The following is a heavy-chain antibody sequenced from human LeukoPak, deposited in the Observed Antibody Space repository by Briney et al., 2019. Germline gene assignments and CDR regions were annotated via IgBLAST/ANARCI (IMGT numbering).Heavy chain of an antibody. D-gene: IGHD4-17*01. V-gene: IGHV4-38-2*02. J-gene: IGHJ5*02. CDR3: ARDTGTTGEVKFDP. Sequence: SETLSLTCAVSDYSISSGFYWGWIRQPPGKGLQWIGRIYHSGTTYYNPSLKSRVTISVDTSKNQFSLKLSSVTAADTAVYYCARDTGTTGEVKFDPWGQGTLVTVSS. CDR2: IYHSGTT. CDR1: DYSISSGFY.